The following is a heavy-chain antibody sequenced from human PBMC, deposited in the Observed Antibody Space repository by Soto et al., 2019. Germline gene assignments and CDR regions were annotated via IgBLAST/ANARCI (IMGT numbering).Heavy chain of an antibody. V-gene: IGHV1-69*12. D-gene: IGHD1-26*01. Sequence: QVQLVQSGAEVKKPGSSVRVSCKASGGTFSSYAISWVRQAPGQGLEWMGGIIPMSGIANYAQKFQDRVTITADESTSTAYMKLSSLRSEDTAVYYCAREACGVGTTTSDYWGQGTLVTVSS. CDR2: IIPMSGIA. J-gene: IGHJ4*02. CDR3: AREACGVGTTTSDY. CDR1: GGTFSSYA.